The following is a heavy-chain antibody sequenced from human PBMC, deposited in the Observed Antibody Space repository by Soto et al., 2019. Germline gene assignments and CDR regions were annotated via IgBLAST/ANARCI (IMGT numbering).Heavy chain of an antibody. CDR1: SGSISSSS. V-gene: IGHV4-4*07. J-gene: IGHJ5*02. CDR3: ARDRGVTAAGITWFDP. Sequence: SATLSLTCTVSSGSISSSSWSWIRQPAGKGLEWIGHIYTSGSTNSNPSLKSRVPMSVDTSKNQFPLRLTSVTAADTAVYFCARDRGVTAAGITWFDPWGQEALDTVSS. D-gene: IGHD6-13*01. CDR2: IYTSGST.